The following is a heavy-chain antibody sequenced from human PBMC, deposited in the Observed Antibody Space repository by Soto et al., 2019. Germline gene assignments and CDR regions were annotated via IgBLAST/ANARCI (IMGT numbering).Heavy chain of an antibody. V-gene: IGHV4-59*01. CDR1: GGSISSYY. J-gene: IGHJ6*02. D-gene: IGHD3-22*01. CDR3: ARAAYYYDSSGYYPYYYYGMDV. Sequence: SETLSLTCTVSGGSISSYYWSWIRQPPGKGLGWIGYIYYSGSTNYNPSLKSRVTISVDTSKNQFSLKLSSVTAADTAVYYCARAAYYYDSSGYYPYYYYGMDVWGQGTTVTVSS. CDR2: IYYSGST.